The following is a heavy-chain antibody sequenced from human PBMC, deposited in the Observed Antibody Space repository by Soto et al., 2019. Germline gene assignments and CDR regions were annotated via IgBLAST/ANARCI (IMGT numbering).Heavy chain of an antibody. CDR1: GYTFTSYG. CDR2: ISAHNGNT. J-gene: IGHJ4*02. Sequence: QVHLVQSGAEVKKPGASVKVSCKGSGYTFTSYGITWVRQAPGQGLEWMGWISAHNGNTNSAQKLQGRVTVTRDTATSTAYMALRILRSDDTAVYYCAGGRYGDYWGQGALVTVSS. V-gene: IGHV1-18*01. CDR3: AGGRYGDY. D-gene: IGHD1-1*01.